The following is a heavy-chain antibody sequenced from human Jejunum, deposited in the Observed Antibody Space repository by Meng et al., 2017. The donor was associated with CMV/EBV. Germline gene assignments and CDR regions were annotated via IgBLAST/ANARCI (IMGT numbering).Heavy chain of an antibody. CDR3: ARVPPSGNYRFDY. Sequence: QLTLQESGPGLVKPSVSLSLTCTVSGDSLINSRHFWGWIRQPPGKGLEWIANIDYTGTTYYNPSLKSRVTISRDTSKNQFSLKLNSVTAADTAVYYCARVPPSGNYRFDYWGQGTLVTVSS. D-gene: IGHD6-19*01. CDR2: IDYTGTT. CDR1: GDSLINSRHF. V-gene: IGHV4-39*07. J-gene: IGHJ4*02.